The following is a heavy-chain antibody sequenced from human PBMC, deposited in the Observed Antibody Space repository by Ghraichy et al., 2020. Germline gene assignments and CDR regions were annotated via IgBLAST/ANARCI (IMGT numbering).Heavy chain of an antibody. Sequence: LRLSCAASGFTFDDYAMHWVRQAPGKGLEWVSGISWNSGSIGYADSVKGRFTISRDNAKNSLYLQMNSLRAEDTALYYCAKDSGGDCSSTSCYRRWYYYYYMDVWGKGTTVTVSS. V-gene: IGHV3-9*01. D-gene: IGHD2-2*02. CDR2: ISWNSGSI. CDR3: AKDSGGDCSSTSCYRRWYYYYYMDV. J-gene: IGHJ6*03. CDR1: GFTFDDYA.